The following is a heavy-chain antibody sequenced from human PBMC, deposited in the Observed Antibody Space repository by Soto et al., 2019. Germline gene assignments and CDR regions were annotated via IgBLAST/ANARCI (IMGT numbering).Heavy chain of an antibody. CDR3: ASNWNYVHYGVDV. CDR1: GFTFSSYE. V-gene: IGHV3-48*03. CDR2: ISSSGSTI. J-gene: IGHJ6*02. D-gene: IGHD1-7*01. Sequence: EVQLVESGGGLVQPGGSLRLSCAASGFTFSSYEMNWVRQAPGKGLEWVSYISSSGSTIYYADSVKGRFTISRDNAKNSLYLQMNSLRAEDTAVYYCASNWNYVHYGVDVWGQGTTVTVSS.